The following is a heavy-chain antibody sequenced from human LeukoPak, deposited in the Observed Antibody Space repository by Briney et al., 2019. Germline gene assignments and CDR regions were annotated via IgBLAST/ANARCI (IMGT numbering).Heavy chain of an antibody. D-gene: IGHD6-19*01. CDR3: ARLLAVAGGDAFDI. CDR2: LYYSGST. J-gene: IGHJ3*02. Sequence: NASETLSLTCTVSGGSISGYFWSWIRQPPGKGLELIGYLYYSGSTNYNPSLKSRVTVSVDTSKDQFSLRLSSVTAADTAVYYCARLLAVAGGDAFDIWGQGKTVTVSS. CDR1: GGSISGYF. V-gene: IGHV4-59*08.